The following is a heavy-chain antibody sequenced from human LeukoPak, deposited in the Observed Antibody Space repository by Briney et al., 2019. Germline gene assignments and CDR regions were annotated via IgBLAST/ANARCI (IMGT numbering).Heavy chain of an antibody. CDR2: INHSGST. CDR1: GGSFSGYY. J-gene: IGHJ4*02. V-gene: IGHV4-34*01. CDR3: ARGNYYDSSAYYPQ. Sequence: PSETLSLTCVVYGGSFSGYYWNWIRQPPGKGLEWIGEINHSGSTNYNPSLKSRVTISVDTSKNRFSLKLSSVTAADTAVYYCARGNYYDSSAYYPQWGQGTLVTVSS. D-gene: IGHD3-22*01.